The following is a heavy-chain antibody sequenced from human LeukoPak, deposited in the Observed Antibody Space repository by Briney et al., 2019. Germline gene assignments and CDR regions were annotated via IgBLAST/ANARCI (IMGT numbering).Heavy chain of an antibody. CDR1: GFTFSSYW. Sequence: PGGSLRLSCAASGFTFSSYWMHWVRQAPGKGLVWVSRINSDGSSTSYADSVKGRFTISRDNAKNTLYLQMNSLRAEDTAVYYCAREGRIVVVTATPRYFQHWGQGTLVTVSS. CDR2: INSDGSST. CDR3: AREGRIVVVTATPRYFQH. D-gene: IGHD2-21*02. V-gene: IGHV3-74*01. J-gene: IGHJ1*01.